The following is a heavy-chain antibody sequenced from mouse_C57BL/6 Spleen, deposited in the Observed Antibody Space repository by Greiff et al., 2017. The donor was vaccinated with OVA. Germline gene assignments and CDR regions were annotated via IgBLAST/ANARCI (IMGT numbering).Heavy chain of an antibody. Sequence: VKLMESGAELARPGASVKMSCKASGYTFTSYTMHWVKQRPGQGLEWIGYINPSSGYTKYNQKFKDKATLTADKSSSTAYMQLSSLTSEDSAVYYCARWADEGYWGQGTTLTVSS. J-gene: IGHJ2*01. CDR2: INPSSGYT. V-gene: IGHV1-4*01. CDR1: GYTFTSYT. CDR3: ARWADEGY.